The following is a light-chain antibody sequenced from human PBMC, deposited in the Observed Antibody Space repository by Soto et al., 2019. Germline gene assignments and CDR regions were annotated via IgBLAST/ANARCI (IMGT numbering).Light chain of an antibody. J-gene: IGLJ2*01. CDR2: DVS. CDR1: SSDVGGYNY. Sequence: QSALTQPASVSGSPGQSIIISCTGTSSDVGGYNYVSWYQQHPGKAPKLMIYDVSSRPSGVSNRFSGSKSGNTASLTISGLQAEDEADYYCSSYTSGSSVVFGGGTKLTVL. V-gene: IGLV2-14*01. CDR3: SSYTSGSSVV.